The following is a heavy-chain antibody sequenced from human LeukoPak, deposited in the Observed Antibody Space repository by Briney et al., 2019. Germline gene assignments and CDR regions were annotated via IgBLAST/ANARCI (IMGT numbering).Heavy chain of an antibody. CDR3: ARDGYGDLRGFDP. J-gene: IGHJ5*02. CDR2: IYYSGST. V-gene: IGHV4-31*03. CDR1: GGSISSGGYY. Sequence: SETLSLTCTVSGGSISSGGYYWSWIRQHPGKGLEWIGYIYYSGSTYYNPSLESRVTISVDTSKNQFSLKLSSVTAADTAVYYCARDGYGDLRGFDPWGQGTLVTVSS. D-gene: IGHD4-17*01.